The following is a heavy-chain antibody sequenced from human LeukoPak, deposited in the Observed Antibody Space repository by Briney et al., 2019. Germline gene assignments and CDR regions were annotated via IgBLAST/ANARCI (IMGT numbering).Heavy chain of an antibody. V-gene: IGHV4-4*07. CDR1: GGSISGYY. D-gene: IGHD4-17*01. Sequence: SETLSLTCTVSGGSISGYYWSWIRQPAGKGLEGIGRVFTSGSTNYNPSVKSRVTISIDKSKNEFYLNLNSVTATDTALYYCARERATVTTELDCWGQGILVTVSS. CDR2: VFTSGST. CDR3: ARERATVTTELDC. J-gene: IGHJ4*02.